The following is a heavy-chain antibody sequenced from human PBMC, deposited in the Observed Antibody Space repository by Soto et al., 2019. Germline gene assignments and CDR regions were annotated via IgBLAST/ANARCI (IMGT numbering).Heavy chain of an antibody. V-gene: IGHV1-69*13. CDR1: GGTFSRYA. CDR3: ARERGGYNRGDFEF. D-gene: IGHD5-12*01. J-gene: IGHJ4*02. CDR2: IIPSFGKG. Sequence: SVKVSCKASGGTFSRYAISWVRQAPGQGLEWLGGIIPSFGKGNYQQNFQGRLTITADESTSTVYMELSGLTSGDTAVYYCARERGGYNRGDFEFWGQGTLVTVSS.